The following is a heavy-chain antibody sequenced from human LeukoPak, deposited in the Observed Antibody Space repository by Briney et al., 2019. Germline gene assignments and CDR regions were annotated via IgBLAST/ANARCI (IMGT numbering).Heavy chain of an antibody. CDR1: GFTFSSYA. D-gene: IGHD4/OR15-4a*01. CDR3: GQDWAWGAFGH. CDR2: ISGTGGRT. J-gene: IGHJ4*02. V-gene: IGHV3-23*01. Sequence: GGSLRLSCAASGFTFSSYAMNWVRQAPGKGLEWVSVISGTGGRTYYADSVKGRFTISRDNSKNTLYLQMNRLGAEDTAIYYCGQDWAWGAFGHWGQGTLVTVSS.